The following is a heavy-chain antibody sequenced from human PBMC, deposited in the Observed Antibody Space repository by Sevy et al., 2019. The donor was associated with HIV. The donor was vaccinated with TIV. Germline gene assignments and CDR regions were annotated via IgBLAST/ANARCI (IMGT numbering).Heavy chain of an antibody. CDR1: GYTLSQLS. D-gene: IGHD3-22*01. CDR2: FDPEDDET. V-gene: IGHV1-24*01. J-gene: IGHJ4*02. CDR3: ATTKDYYDSSGDPFDY. Sequence: ASVKVSCKVSGYTLSQLSMHWVRLAPGKGLEWMGSFDPEDDETIYAQKFQDRVTMTEDTSTNTAYMELSSLRSEDTAVYYCATTKDYYDSSGDPFDYWGQRTLVTVSS.